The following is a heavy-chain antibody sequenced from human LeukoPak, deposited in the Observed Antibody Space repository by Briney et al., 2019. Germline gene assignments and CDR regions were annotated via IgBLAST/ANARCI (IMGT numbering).Heavy chain of an antibody. V-gene: IGHV1-18*01. CDR3: ARDHYYYDSSGYYGGAYNWFDP. CDR2: ISAYNGNT. CDR1: GYTFTSYG. D-gene: IGHD3-22*01. Sequence: ASVKVSCKASGYTFTSYGISWVRQAPGQGLKWMGWISAYNGNTNYAQKLQGRVTMTTDTSTSTAYMELRSLRSDDTAVYYCARDHYYYDSSGYYGGAYNWFDPWGQGTLVTVSS. J-gene: IGHJ5*02.